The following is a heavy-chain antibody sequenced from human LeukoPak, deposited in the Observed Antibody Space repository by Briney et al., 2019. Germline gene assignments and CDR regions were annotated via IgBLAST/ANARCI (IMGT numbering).Heavy chain of an antibody. CDR2: IIPIFGTA. Sequence: SVKVSCKASGYTFTGYYMHWVRQAPGQGLEWMGGIIPIFGTANYAQKFQGRVTITTDESTSTAYMELSSLRSEDTAVYYCARMYNWNSPYFDYWGQGNLVTVSS. V-gene: IGHV1-69*05. D-gene: IGHD1-7*01. CDR1: GYTFTGYY. CDR3: ARMYNWNSPYFDY. J-gene: IGHJ4*02.